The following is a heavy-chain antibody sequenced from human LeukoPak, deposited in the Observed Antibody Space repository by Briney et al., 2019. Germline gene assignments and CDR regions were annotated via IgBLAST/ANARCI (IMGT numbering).Heavy chain of an antibody. CDR3: ARGYGSGSSNWFDP. J-gene: IGHJ5*02. CDR2: IYNSGST. Sequence: KPSETLSLTCTVSGGSISSFYWSWIRQPPGKGLEWIGYIYNSGSTNYNPSLKSRVTISVDTSKNQFSLKLSSVTAADTAVYYCARGYGSGSSNWFDPWGQGTLVTVSS. CDR1: GGSISSFY. V-gene: IGHV4-59*01. D-gene: IGHD3-10*01.